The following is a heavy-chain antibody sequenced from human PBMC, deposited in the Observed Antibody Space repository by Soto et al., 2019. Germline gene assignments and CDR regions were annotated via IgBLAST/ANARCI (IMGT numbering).Heavy chain of an antibody. CDR1: GGSISSGGYY. J-gene: IGHJ4*02. CDR2: IYYSGST. D-gene: IGHD6-13*01. Sequence: PSETLSLTCTVSGGSISSGGYYWSWIRQHPGKGLEWIGYIYYSGSTYYNPSLKSRVTISVDTSKNQFSLKLSSVTAADTAVYHCARELIAAAGTPDYFDYWGQGTLVTVSS. CDR3: ARELIAAAGTPDYFDY. V-gene: IGHV4-31*03.